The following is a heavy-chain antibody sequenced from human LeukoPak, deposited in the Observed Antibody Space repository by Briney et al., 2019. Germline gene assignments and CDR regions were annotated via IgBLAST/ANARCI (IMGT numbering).Heavy chain of an antibody. V-gene: IGHV1-2*02. CDR2: INPNSGGT. D-gene: IGHD4-23*01. Sequence: ASVKVSCKASGYTFTSYGISRVRQAPGQGLEWMGWINPNSGGTNYAQKFQGRVTMTRDTSISTAYMELSRLRSDDTAVYYCARDQRYGGKFGYWGQGTLVTVSS. CDR1: GYTFTSYG. J-gene: IGHJ4*02. CDR3: ARDQRYGGKFGY.